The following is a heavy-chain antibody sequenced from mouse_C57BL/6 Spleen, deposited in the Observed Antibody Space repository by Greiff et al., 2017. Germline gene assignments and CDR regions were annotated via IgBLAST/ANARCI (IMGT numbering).Heavy chain of an antibody. CDR3: ARIATRAMDY. Sequence: ESGPGLVKPSQSLSLTCSVTGYSITSGYYWNWIRQFPGNKLEWMGYISYDGSNNYNPSLKNRISITRDTSKNQFFLKLNSVTTEDTATYYCARIATRAMDYWGQGTSVTVSS. V-gene: IGHV3-6*01. J-gene: IGHJ4*01. CDR2: ISYDGSN. CDR1: GYSITSGYY.